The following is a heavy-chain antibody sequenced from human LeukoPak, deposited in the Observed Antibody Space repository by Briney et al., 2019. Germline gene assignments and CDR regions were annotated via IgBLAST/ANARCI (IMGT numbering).Heavy chain of an antibody. J-gene: IGHJ4*02. CDR3: ARMYSSSWRNYYFDY. CDR2: IYHSGST. CDR1: GGSISSSNW. Sequence: SETLSLTFAVSGGSISSSNWWSWVRQPPGKGLEWIGEIYHSGSTNYNPSLKSRVTISVDKSKNQFSLKLSSVTAADTAVYYCARMYSSSWRNYYFDYWGQGTLVTVSS. V-gene: IGHV4-4*02. D-gene: IGHD6-13*01.